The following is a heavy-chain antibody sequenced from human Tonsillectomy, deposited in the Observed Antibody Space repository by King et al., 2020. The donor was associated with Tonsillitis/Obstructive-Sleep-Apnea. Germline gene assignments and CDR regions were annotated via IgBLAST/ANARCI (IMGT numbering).Heavy chain of an antibody. V-gene: IGHV1-18*01. Sequence: QLVQSGDEVKKPGASVKVSCKASGYTFTSYGISWVRQAPGQGLEWMGWVRSYNVNTNYEQKLLGRVTLTTDTSTSTAYMELRSLRSDDTAMYYCGSWTGTTDWFDHWGQGTLVTVSS. J-gene: IGHJ5*02. CDR3: GSWTGTTDWFDH. D-gene: IGHD1-1*01. CDR1: GYTFTSYG. CDR2: VRSYNVNT.